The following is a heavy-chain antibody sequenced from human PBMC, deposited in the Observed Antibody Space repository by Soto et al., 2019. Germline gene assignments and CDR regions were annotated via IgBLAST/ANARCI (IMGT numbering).Heavy chain of an antibody. D-gene: IGHD4-17*01. CDR3: ATMGTPVTGLYYFDY. CDR2: ISSSSSYI. J-gene: IGHJ4*02. V-gene: IGHV3-21*01. Sequence: GGSLRLSCVASGFTFSSYSMNWVRQAPGKGLEWVSSISSSSSYIYYADSVKGRFTISRDNAKNSLYLQMNSLRAEDTAVYYCATMGTPVTGLYYFDYWGQGTLVTVSS. CDR1: GFTFSSYS.